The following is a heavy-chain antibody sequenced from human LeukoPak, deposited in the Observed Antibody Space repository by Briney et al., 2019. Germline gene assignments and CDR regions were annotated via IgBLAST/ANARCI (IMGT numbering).Heavy chain of an antibody. J-gene: IGHJ4*02. Sequence: SETLSLTCTVSGGSISSYYWSWIRQPPGKGLEWIGYIYYSGSTNYNPSLKSRVTISVDTSKNQFSLKLSSVTAADTAVYYCAGLGYCSSTSCYTDCPYYFDYWGQGTLVTVSS. CDR1: GGSISSYY. CDR3: AGLGYCSSTSCYTDCPYYFDY. CDR2: IYYSGST. D-gene: IGHD2-2*02. V-gene: IGHV4-59*01.